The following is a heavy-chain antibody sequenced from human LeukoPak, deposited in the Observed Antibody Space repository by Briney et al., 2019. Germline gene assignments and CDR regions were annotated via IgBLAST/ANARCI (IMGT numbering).Heavy chain of an antibody. V-gene: IGHV1-18*01. J-gene: IGHJ4*02. CDR2: VSAYRDNT. CDR1: GYNFDTNR. CDR3: ARDASGLDS. Sequence: GASVKVSCKTSGYNFDTNRITWVRQAPGQGLEWMGSVSAYRDNTDYAQKFRGRVTMDTDTSTSTAYMELRSLRSDDTAVYYCARDASGLDSWGQGTLVTVSS. D-gene: IGHD3-10*01.